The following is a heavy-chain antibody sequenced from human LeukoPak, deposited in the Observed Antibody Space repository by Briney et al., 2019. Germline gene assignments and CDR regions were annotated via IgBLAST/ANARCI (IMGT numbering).Heavy chain of an antibody. CDR2: IYYSGST. CDR1: GGSISSSSYY. J-gene: IGHJ4*02. V-gene: IGHV4-39*01. D-gene: IGHD3-3*01. Sequence: SETLSLTCTVSGGSISSSSYYWGWIRQPPGKGLEWIGSIYYSGSTYYNPSLKSRVTISVDTSKNQFSLKLSSVTAADTAVYYCVSLLEWLLALDYWGQVTLVTVSS. CDR3: VSLLEWLLALDY.